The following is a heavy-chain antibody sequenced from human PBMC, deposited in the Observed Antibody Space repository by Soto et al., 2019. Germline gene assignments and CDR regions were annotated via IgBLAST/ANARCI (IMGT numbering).Heavy chain of an antibody. V-gene: IGHV1-69*06. CDR3: ASSSGSGYYYGSGTFDY. Sequence: QVQLVQSGAEVKKPGSSVKVSCKASGGTFSSYAISWVRQAPGQGLEWMGGIIPIFGTANYAQKFQGRVTITADKSTSTAYMELSSLRSEDTAVYYCASSSGSGYYYGSGTFDYWGQGTLVTVSS. D-gene: IGHD3-10*01. CDR1: GGTFSSYA. CDR2: IIPIFGTA. J-gene: IGHJ4*02.